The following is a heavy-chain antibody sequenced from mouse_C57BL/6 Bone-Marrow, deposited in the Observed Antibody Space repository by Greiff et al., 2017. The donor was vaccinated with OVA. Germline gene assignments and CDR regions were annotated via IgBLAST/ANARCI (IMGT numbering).Heavy chain of an antibody. CDR3: ARQGELRLLGY. D-gene: IGHD3-2*02. CDR2: ISSGGSYT. V-gene: IGHV5-6*01. J-gene: IGHJ2*01. CDR1: GFTFSSYG. Sequence: EVMLVESGGDLVKPGGSLKLSCAASGFTFSSYGMSWVRQTPDKRLEWVATISSGGSYTYYPDSVKGRFTISRDNAKNTLYLQMSSLKSEDTAMYYCARQGELRLLGYWGQGTTLTVSS.